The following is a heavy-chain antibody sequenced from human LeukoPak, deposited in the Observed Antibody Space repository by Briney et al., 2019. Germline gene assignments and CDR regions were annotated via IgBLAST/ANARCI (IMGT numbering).Heavy chain of an antibody. Sequence: SETLSLICCVAGGSISSSSSLWGWLRQPRGGVLGGIGIKYDSGSTYYKPSHKSRVTISVDTSKNQFSLQLNCVSAADTAVYYCATLLDTGSGSYSSSYMDVGGKGTTVTVPS. CDR2: KYDSGST. CDR1: GGSISSSSSL. J-gene: IGHJ6*03. V-gene: IGHV4-39*01. D-gene: IGHD3-10*01. CDR3: ATLLDTGSGSYSSSYMDV.